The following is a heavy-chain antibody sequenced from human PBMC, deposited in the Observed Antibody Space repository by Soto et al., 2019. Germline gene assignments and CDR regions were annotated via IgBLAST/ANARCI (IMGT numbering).Heavy chain of an antibody. D-gene: IGHD2-2*01. J-gene: IGHJ4*02. CDR3: ATSRASCFCFDY. CDR1: GFTFNNAW. Sequence: PGGSLRLSCATSGFTFNNAWMNWVRQAPGKGLEWVGRIKSNPAGGTADYTAPVKGRFTISRDDSENTLYLQMDSLRPEDTAVYYCATSRASCFCFDYWGQGA. V-gene: IGHV3-15*01. CDR2: IKSNPAGGTA.